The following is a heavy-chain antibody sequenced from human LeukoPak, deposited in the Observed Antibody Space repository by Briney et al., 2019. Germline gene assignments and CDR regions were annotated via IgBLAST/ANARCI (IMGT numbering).Heavy chain of an antibody. Sequence: SETLSLTCAVYGGSFSGYYWSWIRQPPGKGLEWIGEINHSGSTNYNPSLKSRVTISVDKSKNQFSLKLSSVTAADTAVYYCARDCRINYSYHDAFDIWGQGTMVTVSS. V-gene: IGHV4-34*01. D-gene: IGHD2-15*01. CDR1: GGSFSGYY. CDR3: ARDCRINYSYHDAFDI. J-gene: IGHJ3*02. CDR2: INHSGST.